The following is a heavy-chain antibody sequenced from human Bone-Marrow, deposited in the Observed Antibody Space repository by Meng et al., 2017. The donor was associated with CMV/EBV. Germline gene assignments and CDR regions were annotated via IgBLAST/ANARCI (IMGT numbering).Heavy chain of an antibody. CDR1: GFTFSDYY. V-gene: IGHV3-11*04. D-gene: IGHD3-3*01. CDR2: ISSSGSTI. Sequence: GESLKISCAASGFTFSDYYMSWIRQAPGKGLEWVSYISSSGSTIYYADSVKGRFTISRDNAKNSLYLQMNSLRAEDTAVYYCARGDFWSGPMISYWGQGPLVTVSS. CDR3: ARGDFWSGPMISY. J-gene: IGHJ4*02.